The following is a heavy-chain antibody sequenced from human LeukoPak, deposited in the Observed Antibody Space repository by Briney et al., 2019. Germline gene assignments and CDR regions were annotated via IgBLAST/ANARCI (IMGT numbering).Heavy chain of an antibody. CDR2: INPSGGST. CDR3: AREGGVTYYFDY. J-gene: IGHJ4*02. Sequence: ASVKVSCKASGYTFTDDYVHWVRQAPGQGLEWMGIINPSGGSTSYAQKFQGRVTMTRDMSTSTVYMELSSLRSEDTAVYYCAREGGVTYYFDYWGQGTLVTVSS. D-gene: IGHD3-16*01. V-gene: IGHV1-46*01. CDR1: GYTFTDDY.